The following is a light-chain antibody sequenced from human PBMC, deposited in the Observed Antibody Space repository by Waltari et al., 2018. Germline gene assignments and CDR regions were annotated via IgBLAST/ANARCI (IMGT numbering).Light chain of an antibody. CDR3: QTWGTGIHVV. CDR2: LNSDGSH. J-gene: IGLJ2*01. Sequence: QLVLTQSPSASASLGASVKLTCTLSSGHSSYAIAWHQQQPEKGPRYWMKLNSDGSHSKGDGMPDRFSGSSSGAERYLTISSLQSEDEADYCCQTWGTGIHVVFGGGTKLTGL. CDR1: SGHSSYA. V-gene: IGLV4-69*01.